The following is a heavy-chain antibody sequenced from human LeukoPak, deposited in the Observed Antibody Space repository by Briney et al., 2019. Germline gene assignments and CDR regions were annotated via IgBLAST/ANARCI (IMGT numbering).Heavy chain of an antibody. CDR2: IYYSGST. D-gene: IGHD5-12*01. J-gene: IGHJ5*02. Sequence: ETRSLTCTVSGGSISSYYWSWIRQPPGKGLEWIGYIYYSGSTNYNPSLKSRVTISVDTSKNQFSLKLSSVTAADTAVYYCARQRRWMARFDPWGQGTLVAVPS. V-gene: IGHV4-59*01. CDR3: ARQRRWMARFDP. CDR1: GGSISSYY.